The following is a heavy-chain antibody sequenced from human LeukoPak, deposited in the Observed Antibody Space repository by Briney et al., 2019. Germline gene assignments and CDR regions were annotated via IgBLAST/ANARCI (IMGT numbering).Heavy chain of an antibody. CDR2: MNPNSGNT. CDR1: GYTFTSYD. CDR3: ARVVGAKGYYGMDV. D-gene: IGHD1-26*01. J-gene: IGHJ6*02. Sequence: ASVKVSCKASGYTFTSYDINWVRQATGQGLEWMGWMNPNSGNTGYAQKFQGRVTMTRNTSISTAYMELSSLRSEDTAVYYCARVVGAKGYYGMDVWGQGTTVTVSS. V-gene: IGHV1-8*01.